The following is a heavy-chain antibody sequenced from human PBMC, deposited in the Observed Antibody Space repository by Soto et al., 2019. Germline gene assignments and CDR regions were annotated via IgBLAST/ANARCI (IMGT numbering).Heavy chain of an antibody. Sequence: PGGSLRLSCAASGFTFSSYAMSWVRQAPGKGLERVSAISGSVGSTYYADYVKGRFTISRHNSKNTLYLKMKSLRAEDTAVYYCAKVDVGMLYAPLYYYYYGMDVWGQGTTVTVSS. V-gene: IGHV3-23*01. CDR2: ISGSVGST. J-gene: IGHJ6*02. CDR1: GFTFSSYA. D-gene: IGHD2-8*01. CDR3: AKVDVGMLYAPLYYYYYGMDV.